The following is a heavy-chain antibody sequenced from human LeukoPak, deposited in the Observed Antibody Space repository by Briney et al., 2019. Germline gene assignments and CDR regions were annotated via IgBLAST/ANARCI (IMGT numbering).Heavy chain of an antibody. Sequence: SETLSLTCTVSGGSISSYYWSWIRIRQPAGKGLEWIGRIHSSGNTNYNPSLKGRVTMSVDTSKNQFSLSLTSVTAADTAVHYCARTTAHWYFDLWGRGTLVSVSS. D-gene: IGHD2-21*02. CDR2: IHSSGNT. V-gene: IGHV4-4*07. CDR1: GGSISSYY. J-gene: IGHJ2*01. CDR3: ARTTAHWYFDL.